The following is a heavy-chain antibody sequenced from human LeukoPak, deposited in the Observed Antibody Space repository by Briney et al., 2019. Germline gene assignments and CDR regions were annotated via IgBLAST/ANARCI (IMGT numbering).Heavy chain of an antibody. CDR2: MNPNSGNT. V-gene: IGHV1-8*01. CDR3: ARGGGPGLRLGPYYYYYGMDV. Sequence: ASVKVSCKASGYTFTSYDINWVRQATGPGLEWMGWMNPNSGNTGYAQKFQGRVTMTRNTSISTAYMELSSLRSEDTAVYYCARGGGPGLRLGPYYYYYGMDVWGQGTTVTVSS. CDR1: GYTFTSYD. J-gene: IGHJ6*02. D-gene: IGHD5-12*01.